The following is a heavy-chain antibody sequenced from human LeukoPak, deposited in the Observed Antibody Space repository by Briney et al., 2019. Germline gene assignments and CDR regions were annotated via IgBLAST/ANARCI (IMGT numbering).Heavy chain of an antibody. D-gene: IGHD2-2*01. Sequence: PSETLSLTCSVSGGSIGTYYWTRIRQPPGKGLEWIGYIYYTGSTNYNPSLKSRATMSVDTSKSQVSLKMTSVTVADTAVYYCARPSIPSAAASALDIWGQGTMVTVSS. J-gene: IGHJ3*02. CDR2: IYYTGST. V-gene: IGHV4-59*08. CDR1: GGSIGTYY. CDR3: ARPSIPSAAASALDI.